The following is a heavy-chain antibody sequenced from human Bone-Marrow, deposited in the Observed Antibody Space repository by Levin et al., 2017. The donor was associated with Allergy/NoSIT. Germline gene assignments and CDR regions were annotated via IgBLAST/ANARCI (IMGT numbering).Heavy chain of an antibody. CDR1: GFVVSNNY. V-gene: IGHV3-53*01. J-gene: IGHJ6*02. Sequence: GESLKISCAVSGFVVSNNYMSWVRQAPGKGLEWVSIIYSGGRTYYADSVKGRFTISRDDSKNTLFLQMNSLRAEDTAMYYCASLGNDLTADAMDVWGQGTTVTVSS. CDR3: ASLGNDLTADAMDV. D-gene: IGHD1-1*01. CDR2: IYSGGRT.